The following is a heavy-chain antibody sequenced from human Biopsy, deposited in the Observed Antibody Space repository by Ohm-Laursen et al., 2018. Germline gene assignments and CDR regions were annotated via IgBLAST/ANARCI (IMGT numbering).Heavy chain of an antibody. D-gene: IGHD3-22*01. CDR1: GGSISNNNYY. J-gene: IGHJ5*02. Sequence: SETLSLTCTVSGGSISNNNYYWGWIRQPPGKGLEWIGSIFYRGSTHYKPSLKSRVNISVDTSKNQFSLKLNSVTAADTAVYYCARGYDTSGYYYVPWGQGTLVTVSS. CDR3: ARGYDTSGYYYVP. CDR2: IFYRGST. V-gene: IGHV4-39*01.